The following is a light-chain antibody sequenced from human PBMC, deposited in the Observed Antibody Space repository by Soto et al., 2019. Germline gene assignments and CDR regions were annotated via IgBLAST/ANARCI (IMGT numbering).Light chain of an antibody. V-gene: IGLV2-14*01. J-gene: IGLJ1*01. Sequence: QSVLTQPASVSGSPGQSITISCTGTSSDIGGYDYVSWYQQRPGKAPKLMIYEVRYRPSGVSIRFSGSKSGNTASLTISGLQAEDAAAYYCCSSTRTSNHSFFGSGTKGTVL. CDR1: SSDIGGYDY. CDR2: EVR. CDR3: CSSTRTSNHSF.